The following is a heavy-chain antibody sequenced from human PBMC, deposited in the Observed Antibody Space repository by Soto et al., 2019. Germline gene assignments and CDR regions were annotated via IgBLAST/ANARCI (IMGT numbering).Heavy chain of an antibody. J-gene: IGHJ4*02. Sequence: SGPTLVNPTQTLTLTCTFSGFSLSTSGVGVGWIRQPPGKALEWLALIYWNDDKRYSPSLKSRLTITKDTSKNQVVLTMTNMDPVDTATYYCAHKGGYSYGPTLDYWGQGTLVTVLL. V-gene: IGHV2-5*01. CDR2: IYWNDDK. CDR3: AHKGGYSYGPTLDY. D-gene: IGHD5-18*01. CDR1: GFSLSTSGVG.